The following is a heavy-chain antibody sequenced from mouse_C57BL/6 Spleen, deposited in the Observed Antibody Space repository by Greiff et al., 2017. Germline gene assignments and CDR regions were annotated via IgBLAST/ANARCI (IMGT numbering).Heavy chain of an antibody. CDR3: ARASITTALFDY. CDR2: IYPRSGNT. J-gene: IGHJ2*01. CDR1: GYTFTSYG. D-gene: IGHD1-2*01. V-gene: IGHV1-81*01. Sequence: VQLQQSGAELARPGASVKLSCKASGYTFTSYGISWVKQRTGQGLEWIGEIYPRSGNTSYNEKFKGKATLTADKSSSTAYMELRSLTSEDSAVYFCARASITTALFDYWGQGTTLTVSS.